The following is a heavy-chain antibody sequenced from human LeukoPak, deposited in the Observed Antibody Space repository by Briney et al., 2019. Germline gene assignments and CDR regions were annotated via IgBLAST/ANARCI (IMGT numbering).Heavy chain of an antibody. Sequence: PGGSLRLSCAASGFTFSSYGMHWVRQAPGKGLDWVAVISNDGSKKYYADSVKGRFTISRDNSKNTLSLQVSSLRTEDTAVYYCAKDRNYYDSGSYYADYWGQGTLVTVSS. CDR3: AKDRNYYDSGSYYADY. J-gene: IGHJ4*02. V-gene: IGHV3-30*18. D-gene: IGHD3-10*01. CDR2: ISNDGSKK. CDR1: GFTFSSYG.